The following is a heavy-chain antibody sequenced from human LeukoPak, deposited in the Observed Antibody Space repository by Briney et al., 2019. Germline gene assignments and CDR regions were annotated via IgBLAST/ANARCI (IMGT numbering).Heavy chain of an antibody. Sequence: SETLSLTCTVSGYSISSGYYWGWIRQPPGKGLEWIGSIYHSGSTYYNPSLRSRVTISVDTSKNQFSLKLSSVTAADTAVYYCARDDFLTYYYDSSGYYPTALLDYWGQGTLVTVSS. CDR2: IYHSGST. J-gene: IGHJ4*02. V-gene: IGHV4-38-2*02. D-gene: IGHD3-22*01. CDR1: GYSISSGYY. CDR3: ARDDFLTYYYDSSGYYPTALLDY.